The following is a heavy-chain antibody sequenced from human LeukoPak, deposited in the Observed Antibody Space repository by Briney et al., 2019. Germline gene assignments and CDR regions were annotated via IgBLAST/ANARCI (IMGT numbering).Heavy chain of an antibody. Sequence: GGSLRLSCAASGFTFSSYAMSWVRQAPGKGLEWVSAISGSGGSTYYADSVKGRFTISRDNSKNTLYLQMNSLRAEDTAVYYCAKGLRLWFGESPDYWGQGTLVTVSS. V-gene: IGHV3-23*01. D-gene: IGHD3-10*01. J-gene: IGHJ4*02. CDR3: AKGLRLWFGESPDY. CDR1: GFTFSSYA. CDR2: ISGSGGST.